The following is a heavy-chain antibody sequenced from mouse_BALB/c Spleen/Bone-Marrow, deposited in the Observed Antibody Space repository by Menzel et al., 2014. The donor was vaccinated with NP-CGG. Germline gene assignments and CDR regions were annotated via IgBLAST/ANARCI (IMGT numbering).Heavy chain of an antibody. D-gene: IGHD1-2*01. Sequence: VKLQESGAELAKPGASVKMSCKASGYTFXSYWMHWVKQRPGQVLEWIGYIDPSTGYTEYNLKFKDKATLTADKSSSTAYIQLSSLTSEDSAVYYCASPYGYEDYSAMDYWGQGTSVTVSS. CDR2: IDPSTGYT. CDR3: ASPYGYEDYSAMDY. J-gene: IGHJ4*01. CDR1: GYTFXSYW. V-gene: IGHV1-7*01.